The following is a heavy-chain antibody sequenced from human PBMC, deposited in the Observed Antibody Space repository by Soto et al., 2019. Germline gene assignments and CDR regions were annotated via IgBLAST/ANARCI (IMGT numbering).Heavy chain of an antibody. CDR1: GESISSSSYY. V-gene: IGHV4-39*01. D-gene: IGHD2-21*02. CDR3: ARQRTTVVTQAYFDH. Sequence: XGTLSLTCIVSGESISSSSYYWGWIRQPPGKGLEWIGSIYYSGRTYYNPSFRSRVTISIDTSKNQFSLKLSSVTATDTAVYYCARQRTTVVTQAYFDHWGQGALVTVSS. J-gene: IGHJ4*02. CDR2: IYYSGRT.